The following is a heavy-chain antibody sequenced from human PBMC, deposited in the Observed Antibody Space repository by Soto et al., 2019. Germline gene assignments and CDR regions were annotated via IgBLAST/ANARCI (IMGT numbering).Heavy chain of an antibody. CDR3: ARDRVLGYCSGGCCGLLDA. CDR1: GFSVTDYT. J-gene: IGHJ5*02. Sequence: GGSLSLSCAACGFSVTDYTMYWGRHRQGQXLEWVAIISDDGRNDYYADSVRGRFTISRDKSRNPLHLQMTSVRDDDTALYFCARDRVLGYCSGGCCGLLDAWGRGVPVTVSS. CDR2: ISDDGRND. V-gene: IGHV3-30*17. D-gene: IGHD2-2*03.